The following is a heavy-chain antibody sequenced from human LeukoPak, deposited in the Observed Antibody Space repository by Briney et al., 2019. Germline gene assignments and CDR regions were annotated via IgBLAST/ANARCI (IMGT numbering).Heavy chain of an antibody. D-gene: IGHD6-19*01. V-gene: IGHV4-39*01. CDR2: IYYSGST. Sequence: SETLSLTCTVSGGSISSSSYYWGWIRQPPGKGLEWVGNIYYSGSTYYNPSLKSRVTISVDTSKNQFSLRLSSVTAADTAVYYCAGAVAGTSGKGWFDPWGQGTLVTVSS. CDR1: GGSISSSSYY. J-gene: IGHJ5*02. CDR3: AGAVAGTSGKGWFDP.